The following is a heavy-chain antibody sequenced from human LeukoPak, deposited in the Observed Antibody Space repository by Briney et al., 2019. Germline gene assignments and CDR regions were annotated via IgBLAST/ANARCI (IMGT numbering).Heavy chain of an antibody. Sequence: GGALRLSCAASGFTFSSYWMSWVRQVPGKGLEGVANMKQDGSEKYYVDSVKGRFTISRDNAKNSLYLQKNSLRAEDTAVYYCARSLAAGFDIWGQGTVVIVSS. V-gene: IGHV3-7*04. CDR1: GFTFSSYW. D-gene: IGHD6-25*01. J-gene: IGHJ3*02. CDR2: MKQDGSEK. CDR3: ARSLAAGFDI.